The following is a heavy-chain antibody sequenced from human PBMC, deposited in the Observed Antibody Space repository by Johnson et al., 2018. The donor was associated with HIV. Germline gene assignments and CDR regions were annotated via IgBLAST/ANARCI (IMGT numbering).Heavy chain of an antibody. D-gene: IGHD6-13*01. V-gene: IGHV3-13*01. CDR1: GFTFSSYD. J-gene: IGHJ3*02. Sequence: VQLVESGGGSVQPGGFLRLSCAASGFTFSSYDMHWVRQATGKGLEWVSAIGTAGDTYYPGSVKGRFTISRENAKNSLYLQMNSLRAGDTAVYHCAKDLYSSSWTNDAFDIWGQGTMVTVSS. CDR2: IGTAGDT. CDR3: AKDLYSSSWTNDAFDI.